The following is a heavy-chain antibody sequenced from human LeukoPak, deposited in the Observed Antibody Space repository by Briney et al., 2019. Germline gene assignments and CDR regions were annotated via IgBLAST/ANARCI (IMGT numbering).Heavy chain of an antibody. D-gene: IGHD2-21*02. J-gene: IGHJ6*03. CDR1: GYTFTSYD. Sequence: ASVKVSCKASGYTFTSYDINWVRQATGQGLEWMGWMNPNSGNTGYAQKFQGRVTMTRNTSISTAYMELRSLRSEDTAVYYCARGPRGDSYYYYMDVWGKGTTVTVSS. CDR3: ARGPRGDSYYYYMDV. CDR2: MNPNSGNT. V-gene: IGHV1-8*01.